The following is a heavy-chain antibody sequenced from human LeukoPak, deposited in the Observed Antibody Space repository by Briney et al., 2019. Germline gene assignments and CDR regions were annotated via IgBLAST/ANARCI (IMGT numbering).Heavy chain of an antibody. CDR2: IWYDGGNK. CDR3: ARDSPRVGGTFLYYFDY. D-gene: IGHD4-23*01. V-gene: IGHV3-33*01. Sequence: PGRSLRLSCAASGFTFSSYGMHWVRQAPGKGLEWVTAIWYDGGNKYYADSVKGRFTISRDNSKNTLYLQMNSLRAEDTAVYYCARDSPRVGGTFLYYFDYWGQGTLVTVSS. J-gene: IGHJ4*02. CDR1: GFTFSSYG.